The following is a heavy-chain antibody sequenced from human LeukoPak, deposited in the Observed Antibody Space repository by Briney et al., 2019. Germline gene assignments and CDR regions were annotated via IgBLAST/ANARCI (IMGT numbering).Heavy chain of an antibody. CDR1: GFTFSDYY. CDR2: ISSGGSTI. Sequence: PGGSLRLSCAASGFTFSDYYMSWIRQAPGKGLEWVSYISSGGSTIYYADSVKGRFTISRDNAKNSLYLQMNSLRAEDTAVYYCARDLSTPRGGAFDIWGQGTMVTVSS. J-gene: IGHJ3*02. D-gene: IGHD3-16*01. CDR3: ARDLSTPRGGAFDI. V-gene: IGHV3-11*04.